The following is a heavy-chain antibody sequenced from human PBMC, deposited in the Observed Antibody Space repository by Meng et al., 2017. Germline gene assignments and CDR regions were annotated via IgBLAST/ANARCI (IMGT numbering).Heavy chain of an antibody. D-gene: IGHD6-19*01. V-gene: IGHV4-4*02. Sequence: QLQVQWSGPGMVEPSGTLYLTCGVSGGPISSVDWWSWVRQPPGKGLEWIGEIYHGGNTNYNPSLKSRVTISIDKSKNQFSLKLSSVTAADTAVYYCASWIYSCGWQWGQGTLVTVSS. CDR2: IYHGGNT. CDR3: ASWIYSCGWQ. CDR1: GGPISSVDW. J-gene: IGHJ4*02.